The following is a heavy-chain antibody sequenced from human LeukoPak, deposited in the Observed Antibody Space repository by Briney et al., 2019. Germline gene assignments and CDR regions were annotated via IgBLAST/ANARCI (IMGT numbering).Heavy chain of an antibody. Sequence: QPGRSLRLSCAASGFTFDDYAMHWVRQAPGKGLEWLSHISTSGTSIHDADSVKGRFTISRDNAKNSLYLQMNSLRVEDTAVYYCARDATPHLSGWVYFDNWGQGTLVTVSS. CDR3: ARDATPHLSGWVYFDN. J-gene: IGHJ4*02. CDR1: GFTFDDYA. V-gene: IGHV3-48*03. D-gene: IGHD5-12*01. CDR2: ISTSGTSI.